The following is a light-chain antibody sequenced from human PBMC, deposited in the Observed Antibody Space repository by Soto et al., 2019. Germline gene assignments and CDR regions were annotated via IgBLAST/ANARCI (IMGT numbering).Light chain of an antibody. V-gene: IGKV2-28*01. J-gene: IGKJ1*01. CDR2: LGS. Sequence: DIVMTQSPLSLPVTPGEPASISCRSSQSLLHSNGYNYLDWYLQKPGQSPQLLIYLGSNRASGVPDRFSGSGSGTDFTLKISRVEAEDVAVYYCMQALQTPPTWTFGQGTKVEIK. CDR1: QSLLHSNGYNY. CDR3: MQALQTPPTWT.